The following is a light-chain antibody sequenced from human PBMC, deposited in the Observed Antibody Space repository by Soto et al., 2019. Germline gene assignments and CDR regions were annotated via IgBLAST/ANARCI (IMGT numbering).Light chain of an antibody. V-gene: IGLV2-8*01. CDR1: SSDVGGYNF. CDR3: KSYAGSNTYV. CDR2: EVV. Sequence: QSALTQPASVSGSPGQSITISCTGTSSDVGGYNFVSWYQQHPGKAPRLIIYEVVQRPSGVPDRFSGSKSGNTASLTVSGLQAADEADYFCKSYAGSNTYVFGSGTQLTVL. J-gene: IGLJ1*01.